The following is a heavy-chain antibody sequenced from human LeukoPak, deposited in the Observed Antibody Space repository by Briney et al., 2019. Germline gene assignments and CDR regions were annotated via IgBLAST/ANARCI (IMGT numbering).Heavy chain of an antibody. CDR3: ARDGGCSSTSCQYNWFDP. CDR2: ISAYNGNT. Sequence: ASVKVSCKASGYTFTSYGISWVRQAPGQGLEWMGWISAYNGNTNCAQKLQGRVTMTTDTSTSTAYMELRSLRSDDTAVYYCARDGGCSSTSCQYNWFDPWGQGTLVTVSS. V-gene: IGHV1-18*01. D-gene: IGHD2-2*01. J-gene: IGHJ5*02. CDR1: GYTFTSYG.